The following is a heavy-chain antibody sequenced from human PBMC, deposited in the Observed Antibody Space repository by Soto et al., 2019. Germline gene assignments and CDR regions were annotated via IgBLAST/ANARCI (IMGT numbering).Heavy chain of an antibody. CDR2: INTTSSYI. J-gene: IGHJ4*02. CDR1: GFTFSDYA. Sequence: EVQLVESGGGLVKPGGSLRLSCAAFGFTFSDYAMSWVRQAPGKGLEWVSAINTTSSYIYYGDSVKGRFTTSSDNAQNSLYLQMNSLRVEETAVYYCGGRGPAVGVTGPSDYWGQGTLVIVSS. D-gene: IGHD1-26*01. CDR3: GGRGPAVGVTGPSDY. V-gene: IGHV3-21*01.